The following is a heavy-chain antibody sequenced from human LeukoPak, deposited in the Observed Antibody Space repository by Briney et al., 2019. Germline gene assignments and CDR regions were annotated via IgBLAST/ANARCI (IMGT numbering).Heavy chain of an antibody. Sequence: SETLSLTCTVPGGSISSTYWSWIRKPAGKGLEWIGRIYTSGRTNYNPSLNSRVTLSVDTSKNQFSLKLSSVTAADTAVYYCARTRQYYYDSSGYSYFDYWGQGTLVTVSS. J-gene: IGHJ4*02. CDR3: ARTRQYYYDSSGYSYFDY. V-gene: IGHV4-4*07. CDR2: IYTSGRT. D-gene: IGHD3-22*01. CDR1: GGSISSTY.